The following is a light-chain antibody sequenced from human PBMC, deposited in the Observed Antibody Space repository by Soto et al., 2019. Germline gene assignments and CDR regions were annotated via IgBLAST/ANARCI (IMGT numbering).Light chain of an antibody. CDR3: QQYYTTPIT. CDR2: WAT. CDR1: QSVLYTSNNKNF. V-gene: IGKV4-1*01. J-gene: IGKJ5*01. Sequence: EIVMTQSPDSLAVSLGERVTINCKSNQSVLYTSNNKNFLAWYQEKPGHPPKLLIYWATARECGVPDRVSGRGSGTDFTLTISSLQAEDVAVYYCQQYYTTPITFGQGTRLEI.